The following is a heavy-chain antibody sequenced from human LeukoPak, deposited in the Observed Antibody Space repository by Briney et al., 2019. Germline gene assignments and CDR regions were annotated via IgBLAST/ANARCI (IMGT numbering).Heavy chain of an antibody. J-gene: IGHJ4*02. Sequence: GGSLRLSCAVSGLAFSSHWMHWVRQAPGKGLVWVSHVRSDGSSTNYADAVRGRFTISRDNAKNTLYLQMNSLRAEDTAVYYCARGNDYWSGYIDFWGQGTLVTVSS. CDR3: ARGNDYWSGYIDF. CDR2: VRSDGSST. D-gene: IGHD3-3*01. V-gene: IGHV3-74*01. CDR1: GLAFSSHW.